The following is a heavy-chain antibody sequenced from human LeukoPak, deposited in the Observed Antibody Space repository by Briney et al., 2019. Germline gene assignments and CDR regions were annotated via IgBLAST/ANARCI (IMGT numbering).Heavy chain of an antibody. Sequence: ASVKVSCKASGYTFTSYGISWVRRAPGQGLEWMGWISAYNGNTNYAQKLQGRVTMTTDTSTSTAYMELRSLRSDDTAVYYCARRPRRGYSYGYGDYWGQGTLVTVSS. J-gene: IGHJ4*02. CDR2: ISAYNGNT. CDR1: GYTFTSYG. V-gene: IGHV1-18*01. CDR3: ARRPRRGYSYGYGDY. D-gene: IGHD5-18*01.